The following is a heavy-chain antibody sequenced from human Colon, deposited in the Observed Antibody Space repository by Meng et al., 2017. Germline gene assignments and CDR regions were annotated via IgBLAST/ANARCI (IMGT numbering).Heavy chain of an antibody. J-gene: IGHJ4*02. D-gene: IGHD6-13*01. V-gene: IGHV3-7*03. CDR1: GFTFSDYW. CDR3: AKARSSSWALNYFDY. Sequence: GESLKISCAASGFTFSDYWMTWVRQAPGKGLELVANIKQNGGEMNYVDSVKGRFTISGDNAKNSLYLQMNSLRVEDTAVYYCAKARSSSWALNYFDYWGQGTLVTVSS. CDR2: IKQNGGEM.